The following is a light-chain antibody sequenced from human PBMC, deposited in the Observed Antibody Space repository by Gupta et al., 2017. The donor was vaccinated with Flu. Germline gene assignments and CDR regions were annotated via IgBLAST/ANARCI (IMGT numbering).Light chain of an antibody. V-gene: IGKV1-5*03. CDR2: KAS. J-gene: IGKJ1*01. CDR1: QSISSW. Sequence: DIQMTQSPSTLSASVGDRVTITFRASQSISSWLAWYQQKPGKAPKLLIYKASRVESGVPSRFSGSGSGTXFTLTIXSLQPDDFATYYCQHYNSIPRTFGXGTKVEIK. CDR3: QHYNSIPRT.